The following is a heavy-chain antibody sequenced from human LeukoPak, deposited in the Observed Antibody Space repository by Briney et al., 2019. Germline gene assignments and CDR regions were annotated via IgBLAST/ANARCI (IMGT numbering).Heavy chain of an antibody. J-gene: IGHJ4*02. Sequence: GGSLRLSCVASEFIFSDYWMTWVRQVPGKGLEWVANIKEDGSEKYYVDSVEGRFAISRDNTKNSLYLQMNNLRAEDTAVYYCVSAPNSYYLDHWGQGTLVTVSS. D-gene: IGHD2-21*01. CDR1: EFIFSDYW. CDR3: VSAPNSYYLDH. V-gene: IGHV3-7*01. CDR2: IKEDGSEK.